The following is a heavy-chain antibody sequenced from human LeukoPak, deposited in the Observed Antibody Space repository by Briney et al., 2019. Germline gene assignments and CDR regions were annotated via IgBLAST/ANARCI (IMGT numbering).Heavy chain of an antibody. Sequence: GSSVKVSCKASGGTFSSYTISWVRQAPGQGLEWMGRIIPILGIANYAQKFQGRVTITADKSTSTAYMELSSLRSEDTAVYYCARDPRDSGSDYWGQGTLVTVSS. CDR2: IIPILGIA. V-gene: IGHV1-69*04. J-gene: IGHJ4*02. CDR3: ARDPRDSGSDY. CDR1: GGTFSSYT. D-gene: IGHD3-22*01.